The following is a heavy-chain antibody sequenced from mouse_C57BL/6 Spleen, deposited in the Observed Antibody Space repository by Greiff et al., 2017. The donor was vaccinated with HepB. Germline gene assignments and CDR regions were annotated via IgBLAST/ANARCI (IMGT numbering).Heavy chain of an antibody. Sequence: DVQLQESGPGLAKPSQTLSLTCSVTGYSITSDYWNWIRKFPGNKLEYMGYISYSGSTYYNPSLKSRISITRDTSKNQYYLQLNSVTTEDTATYYCARRGYYYGSSYWYFDVWGTGTTVTVSS. CDR1: GYSITSDY. V-gene: IGHV3-8*01. J-gene: IGHJ1*03. D-gene: IGHD1-1*01. CDR3: ARRGYYYGSSYWYFDV. CDR2: ISYSGST.